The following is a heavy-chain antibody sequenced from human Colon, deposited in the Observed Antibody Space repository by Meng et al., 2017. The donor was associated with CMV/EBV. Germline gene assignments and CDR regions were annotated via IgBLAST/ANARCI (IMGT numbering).Heavy chain of an antibody. Sequence: LTFNDDAMSWVRQAPGKGLEWVSGISSNGGNTDYVDSVRGRFTISRDDSKNTLYLHMKSLRPEDTAIYYCAIRLGTGIAVAGSLGYWGQGTLVTVSS. V-gene: IGHV3-23*01. J-gene: IGHJ4*02. CDR3: AIRLGTGIAVAGSLGY. CDR1: LTFNDDA. D-gene: IGHD6-19*01. CDR2: ISSNGGNT.